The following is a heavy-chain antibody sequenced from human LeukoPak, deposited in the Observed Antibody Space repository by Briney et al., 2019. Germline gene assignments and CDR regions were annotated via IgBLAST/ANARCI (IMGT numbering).Heavy chain of an antibody. CDR3: ARGTMVTVNFDY. J-gene: IGHJ4*02. CDR1: GFTFSSYT. Sequence: GGSLRLSCAASGFTFSSYTLNWVRQAPGKGLGWVSSISSSGDYIYYADSMKGRFTISRDNAKNSLYLQMNSLRGEDTAVYYCARGTMVTVNFDYWGQGTLVTVSS. CDR2: ISSSGDYI. V-gene: IGHV3-21*01. D-gene: IGHD4-11*01.